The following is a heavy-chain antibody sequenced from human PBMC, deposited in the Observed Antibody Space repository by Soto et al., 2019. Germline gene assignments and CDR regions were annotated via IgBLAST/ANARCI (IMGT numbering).Heavy chain of an antibody. D-gene: IGHD6-19*01. CDR2: MSYDGSSK. CDR1: GFNFSSFG. J-gene: IGHJ4*02. CDR3: AKDRGWSSADLEY. V-gene: IGHV3-30*18. Sequence: PWRSLRLSCSASGFNFSSFGMHWCRQAPGKGLEWVALMSYDGSSKYYQDSLKGRFTISRDKSKNTLYLQMSSLRVEDTAVYYCAKDRGWSSADLEYWGQGTLVTVSS.